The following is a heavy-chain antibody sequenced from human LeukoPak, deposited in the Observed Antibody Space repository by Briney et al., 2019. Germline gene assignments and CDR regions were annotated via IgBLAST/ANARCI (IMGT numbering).Heavy chain of an antibody. J-gene: IGHJ4*02. V-gene: IGHV4-34*01. CDR3: ARHKRGHFDY. Sequence: SETLSLTCAVCGGSFSGYNWSWIRQPPGKGLEWIGEINHSGSTNYNPSLKSRVTISVDTSKNQFSLKLSSVTAADTAVYYCARHKRGHFDYWGQGTLVTVSS. CDR2: INHSGST. CDR1: GGSFSGYN.